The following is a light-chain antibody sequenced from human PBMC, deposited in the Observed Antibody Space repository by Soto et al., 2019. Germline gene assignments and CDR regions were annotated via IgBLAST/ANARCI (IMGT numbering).Light chain of an antibody. CDR2: GAS. CDR3: QQYGSSPET. CDR1: QSVSSN. J-gene: IGKJ1*01. V-gene: IGKV3-20*01. Sequence: EIVLTQSPATLSLSPGERATLSCRASQSVSSNLAWHQQRPGQAPRLLIYGASSRATGIPDRFSGSGSGTDFTLTINRLEPEDFAVYYCQQYGSSPETFGQGTKVDIK.